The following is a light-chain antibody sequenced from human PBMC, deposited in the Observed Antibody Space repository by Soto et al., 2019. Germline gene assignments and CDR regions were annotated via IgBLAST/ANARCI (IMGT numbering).Light chain of an antibody. V-gene: IGLV2-14*01. J-gene: IGLJ1*01. CDR2: DVS. Sequence: QSVLTKPASVSGSPGQSITISCTGTSSDVGGYNYVSWYQQHPGKAPKLMIYDVSNRPSGVSNRFSGSKSGNTASLTISGLQAEDEADYYCSSYTSSSTLHVFGTGTKSPS. CDR3: SSYTSSSTLHV. CDR1: SSDVGGYNY.